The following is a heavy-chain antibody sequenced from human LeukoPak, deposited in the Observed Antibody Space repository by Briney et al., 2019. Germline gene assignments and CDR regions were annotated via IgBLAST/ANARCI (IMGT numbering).Heavy chain of an antibody. CDR1: GYSFSTFD. D-gene: IGHD3-10*01. J-gene: IGHJ6*02. Sequence: ASVKVSCKTSGYSFSTFDINWVRQATGQGLEWMGWMNPNSGNTNYEQKFQGRLTMTRDTSISTAYMELSSLRSEDTAVYDCARGGILVQGVTILYGMDVWGQGTTVTVSS. CDR2: MNPNSGNT. V-gene: IGHV1-8*01. CDR3: ARGGILVQGVTILYGMDV.